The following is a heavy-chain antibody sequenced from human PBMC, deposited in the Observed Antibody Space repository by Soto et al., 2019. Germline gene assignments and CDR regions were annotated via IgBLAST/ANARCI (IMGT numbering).Heavy chain of an antibody. J-gene: IGHJ4*02. D-gene: IGHD3-10*01. CDR3: AKSKLALLWFGELLFDY. V-gene: IGHV3-30*18. CDR2: ISYDGSNK. Sequence: PGGSLRLSCVASGFTFSSYGMHGVRQSPGKGLEWVAVISYDGSNKYYADSVKGRFTISRDNSKNTLYLQMNSLRAEDTAVYYCAKSKLALLWFGELLFDYWGQGTLVTVSS. CDR1: GFTFSSYG.